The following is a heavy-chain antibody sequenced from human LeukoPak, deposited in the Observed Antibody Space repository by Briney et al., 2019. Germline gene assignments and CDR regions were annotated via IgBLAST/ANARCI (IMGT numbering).Heavy chain of an antibody. CDR2: INHSGST. CDR1: GGSFSGYY. Sequence: SETLSLTCAVYGGSFSGYYWSWIRQPPGKGLEWIGEINHSGSTNYNPSLKSRVTISVDTSKNQFSLKLSSVTAADTAVYYCARTLGFGESFDYWGQGTWSPSP. CDR3: ARTLGFGESFDY. V-gene: IGHV4-34*01. J-gene: IGHJ4*02. D-gene: IGHD3-10*01.